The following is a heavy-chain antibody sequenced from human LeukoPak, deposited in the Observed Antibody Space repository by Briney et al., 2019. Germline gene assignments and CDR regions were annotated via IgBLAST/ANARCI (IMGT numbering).Heavy chain of an antibody. Sequence: SETLSLTCTVSGGSISSYYWSWIRQPPGKGLEWIGYIYYSGSTNYNPSLKSRVTISVDTSKNQFSLKLSSVTAADTAVYYCARVGYSSSWHPFDYWGQGTLVTVPS. V-gene: IGHV4-59*01. CDR3: ARVGYSSSWHPFDY. CDR1: GGSISSYY. CDR2: IYYSGST. J-gene: IGHJ4*02. D-gene: IGHD6-13*01.